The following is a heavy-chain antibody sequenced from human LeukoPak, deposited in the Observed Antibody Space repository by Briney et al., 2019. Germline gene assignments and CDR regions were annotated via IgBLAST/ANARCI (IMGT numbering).Heavy chain of an antibody. Sequence: GGSLRLSCVASGFTFSSYSMNWVRQAPGKGLEWVSSISSSSSYIYYADSVKGRFTISRDNAKNSLYLQMNSLRAEDTAVYYCARDGPCSSTSCYGEGFDPWGQGTLVTVSS. CDR3: ARDGPCSSTSCYGEGFDP. CDR2: ISSSSSYI. V-gene: IGHV3-21*01. D-gene: IGHD2-2*01. CDR1: GFTFSSYS. J-gene: IGHJ5*02.